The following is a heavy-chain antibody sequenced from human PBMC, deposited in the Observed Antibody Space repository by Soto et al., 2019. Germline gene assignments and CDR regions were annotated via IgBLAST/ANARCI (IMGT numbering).Heavy chain of an antibody. CDR3: ARRGIEAAGTFDY. J-gene: IGHJ4*02. D-gene: IGHD6-13*01. CDR2: IYPGDSDT. Sequence: GESLKISCKGSGYSFTSYWIGWVRQMPGKGLEWMGIIYPGDSDTTYSPSFQGQVTMSADKSITTAYLQWSSLKASDTAMYYCARRGIEAAGTFDYWGQGTLVTVSS. CDR1: GYSFTSYW. V-gene: IGHV5-51*01.